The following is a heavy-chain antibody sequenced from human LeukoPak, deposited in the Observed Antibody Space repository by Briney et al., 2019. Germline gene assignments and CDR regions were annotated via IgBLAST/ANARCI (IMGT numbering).Heavy chain of an antibody. CDR3: ARDLAISTSCFDY. J-gene: IGHJ4*02. CDR1: GFTFSSYS. V-gene: IGHV3-21*01. CDR2: ISSSGYI. Sequence: GGSLRLSCAASGFTFSSYSMNWVRQAPGKGLEWVSSISSSGYIYYADSVKGRFTISRNNAKNSLYLQMNSLRAEDTAVYFCARDLAISTSCFDYWGQGTLVTVSS. D-gene: IGHD2-2*01.